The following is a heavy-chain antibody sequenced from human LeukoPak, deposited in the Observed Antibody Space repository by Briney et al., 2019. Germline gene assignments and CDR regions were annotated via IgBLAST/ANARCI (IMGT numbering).Heavy chain of an antibody. CDR2: ISAWGDNT. Sequence: GGSLRLSCAASGFTFSAYAMSWVRQAPGKGLEWVSDISAWGDNTYSADSVRGRFTISRDNSKNTLYLQMNSLRVEDTAVYYCAKDGGTVTSYYFDSWGLGTLVTVSS. CDR1: GFTFSAYA. J-gene: IGHJ4*02. D-gene: IGHD4-11*01. CDR3: AKDGGTVTSYYFDS. V-gene: IGHV3-23*01.